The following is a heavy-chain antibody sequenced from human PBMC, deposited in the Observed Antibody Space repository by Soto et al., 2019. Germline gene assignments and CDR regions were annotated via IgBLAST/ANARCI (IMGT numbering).Heavy chain of an antibody. J-gene: IGHJ6*02. D-gene: IGHD3-9*01. CDR3: ARDHYVYDILTDDGYYYGMDV. CDR1: GGSISSGDYY. Sequence: PSETLSLTCTVSGGSISSGDYYWSWIRQPPGKGLEWIGYIYYSGSTYYNPSLKSRVTISVDTSKNQFSLKLSSVTAADTAVYYCARDHYVYDILTDDGYYYGMDVWGQGNTVPVSS. V-gene: IGHV4-30-4*01. CDR2: IYYSGST.